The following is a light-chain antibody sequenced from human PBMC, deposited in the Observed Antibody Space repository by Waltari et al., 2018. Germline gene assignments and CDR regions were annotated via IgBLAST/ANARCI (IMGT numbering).Light chain of an antibody. CDR2: GVS. CDR1: QNVSDN. Sequence: MTQSPVALSVSAGERASLSCRASQNVSDNLAWYQQRPGQAPALLIYGVSIRAPGVPDRFSGGGSATQFTLTINNLQSSDSAVYYCQQYMNWPPGYTFGQGTKVEIK. J-gene: IGKJ2*01. V-gene: IGKV3-15*01. CDR3: QQYMNWPPGYT.